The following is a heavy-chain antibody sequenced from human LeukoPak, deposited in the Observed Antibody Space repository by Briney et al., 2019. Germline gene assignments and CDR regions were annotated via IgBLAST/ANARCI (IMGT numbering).Heavy chain of an antibody. J-gene: IGHJ6*03. D-gene: IGHD6-19*01. CDR3: AREGYSSGWYAYYYYYMDV. CDR1: GGSISSYH. V-gene: IGHV4-4*07. Sequence: SETLSLTCTVSGGSISSYHWSWIRQPAGKGLEWIGRIYTSGSTNYNPSLKSRATMSVDTSKNQFFLKLSSVTAADTAVYYCAREGYSSGWYAYYYYYMDVWGKGTTVTVSS. CDR2: IYTSGST.